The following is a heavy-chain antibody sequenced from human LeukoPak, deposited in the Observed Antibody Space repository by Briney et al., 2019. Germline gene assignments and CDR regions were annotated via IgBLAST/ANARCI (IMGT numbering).Heavy chain of an antibody. Sequence: PGGSLRLSCAASGFTFSSYAMSWVRQAPGKGLEWVSAISGSGGSTYYADSVKGRFTISRDNSENTLYLQMNSLRAEDTAVYYCAKDSSQWIQWVPFDYWGQGTLVTVSS. CDR1: GFTFSSYA. J-gene: IGHJ4*02. D-gene: IGHD5-12*01. V-gene: IGHV3-23*01. CDR3: AKDSSQWIQWVPFDY. CDR2: ISGSGGST.